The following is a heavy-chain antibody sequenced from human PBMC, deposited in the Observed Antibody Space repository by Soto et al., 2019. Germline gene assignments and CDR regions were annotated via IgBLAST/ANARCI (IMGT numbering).Heavy chain of an antibody. D-gene: IGHD5-12*01. CDR1: GFTISSYW. V-gene: IGHV3-74*01. Sequence: GGSLRLSCADSGFTISSYWMHWVRQAPGKGLVWVSRINSDGSSISYADSVKGRFTISRDNAKNTLYLQMNSLRVDDTAVYYCTRGYSGYGNFDYWVQGTLVTVSS. CDR3: TRGYSGYGNFDY. CDR2: INSDGSSI. J-gene: IGHJ4*02.